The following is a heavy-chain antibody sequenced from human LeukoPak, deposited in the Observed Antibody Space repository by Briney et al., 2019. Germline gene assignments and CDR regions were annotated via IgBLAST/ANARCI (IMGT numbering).Heavy chain of an antibody. CDR1: GFTFSSYE. V-gene: IGHV3-48*03. Sequence: GGSLRLSCAASGFTFSSYEMNWVRQAPGKGLEWVSYISSSGSTIYYADSVKGRFTISRDNAKNSLYLQMNSLRAEDTAVYYCAGYDFWSGYHTFDYWGQGTQVTVSS. D-gene: IGHD3-3*01. CDR3: AGYDFWSGYHTFDY. CDR2: ISSSGSTI. J-gene: IGHJ4*02.